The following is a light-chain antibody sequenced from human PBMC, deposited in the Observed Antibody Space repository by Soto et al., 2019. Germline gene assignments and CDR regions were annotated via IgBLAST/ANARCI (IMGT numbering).Light chain of an antibody. Sequence: DIQMTQSPSTLSASVGDRVTITCRASQSISSWLAWYQQKPGKAPKLLIYDASSLESGVPSRFSGSGSGTEFTLTISSLQPDDFATYYCHQYNSYPLTFGQGTKLEIK. CDR3: HQYNSYPLT. CDR2: DAS. J-gene: IGKJ2*01. V-gene: IGKV1-5*01. CDR1: QSISSW.